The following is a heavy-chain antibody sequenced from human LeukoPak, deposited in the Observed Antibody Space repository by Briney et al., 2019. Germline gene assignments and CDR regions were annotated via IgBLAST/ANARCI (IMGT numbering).Heavy chain of an antibody. CDR2: LSVNNGNT. D-gene: IGHD3-22*01. V-gene: IGHV1-18*01. Sequence: ASVKVSCKASGYTFTSYGISWVRQAPGQGLEWMGWLSVNNGNTNYAQKLQGRATMTTDTSTSTVYMELRSLRSDDTAMYYCARDLKTYYYDISGLSLFDYWGQGTLVTVSS. CDR3: ARDLKTYYYDISGLSLFDY. J-gene: IGHJ4*02. CDR1: GYTFTSYG.